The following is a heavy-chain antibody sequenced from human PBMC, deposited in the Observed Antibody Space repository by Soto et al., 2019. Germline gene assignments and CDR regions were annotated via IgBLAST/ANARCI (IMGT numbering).Heavy chain of an antibody. V-gene: IGHV3-23*01. D-gene: IGHD6-13*01. Sequence: GGSLRLSCAASGFTFSSYAMSWVRQAPGKGLEWVSAISGSGGSTYYADSVKGRFTISRDNSKNTLYLQMNSLRAEDTAVYYCAKDPGYSSSWQSDYWGQGTLVTVSS. J-gene: IGHJ4*02. CDR3: AKDPGYSSSWQSDY. CDR1: GFTFSSYA. CDR2: ISGSGGST.